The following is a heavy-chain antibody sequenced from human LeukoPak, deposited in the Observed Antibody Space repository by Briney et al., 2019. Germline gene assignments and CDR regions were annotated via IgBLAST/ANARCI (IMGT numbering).Heavy chain of an antibody. J-gene: IGHJ4*02. CDR3: ATTRAEYSSSIPKFDY. Sequence: ASVKVSCKTSGGTFSSDSINWVRQAPGQGLEWMGGIIPIFETPNYAQRFQGRVTITADKSTSTTYMELSSLRSEDTAVYYCATTRAEYSSSIPKFDYWGQGTLVTVSS. CDR1: GGTFSSDS. D-gene: IGHD6-6*01. CDR2: IIPIFETP. V-gene: IGHV1-69*06.